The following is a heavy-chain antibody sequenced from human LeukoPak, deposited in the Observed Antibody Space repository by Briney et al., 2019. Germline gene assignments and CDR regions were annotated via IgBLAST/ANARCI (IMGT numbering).Heavy chain of an antibody. J-gene: IGHJ4*02. V-gene: IGHV3-23*01. CDR1: GLSFSASG. D-gene: IGHD5-24*01. CDR3: AKDSGWIQFIE. Sequence: TGGSLRLSCAGSGLSFSASGMNWVRQAPGKGLEWVAGVTPSGDPTYYADSVKGRFIISRDNSKTTMYLQMNSLRAEDTGVYYCAKDSGWIQFIEWGQGTSVTVSS. CDR2: VTPSGDPT.